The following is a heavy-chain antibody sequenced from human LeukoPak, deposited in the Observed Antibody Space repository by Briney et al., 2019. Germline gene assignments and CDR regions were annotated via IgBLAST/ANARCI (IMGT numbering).Heavy chain of an antibody. J-gene: IGHJ2*01. V-gene: IGHV3-30-3*01. CDR1: GFTFSSYA. CDR2: ISYDGSNK. CDR3: ARGSGRYWYFDL. Sequence: GGPLRLSCAASGFTFSSYAMHWVRQAPGKGLEWVAVISYDGSNKYYADSVKGRFTISRDNSKNTLYLQMDSLRAEDTAVYYCARGSGRYWYFDLWGRGTLVTVSS. D-gene: IGHD6-19*01.